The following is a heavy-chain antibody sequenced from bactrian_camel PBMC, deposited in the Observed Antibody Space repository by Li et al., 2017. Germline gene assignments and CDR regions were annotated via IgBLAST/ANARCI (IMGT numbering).Heavy chain of an antibody. D-gene: IGHD4*01. CDR2: SDSSDSTDTA. J-gene: IGHJ4*01. V-gene: IGHV3S14*01. CDR1: GYTYSNGC. Sequence: HVQLVESGGGSMQVGGSLRLSCAASGYTYSNGCMGWFRQAPGKEPEAVATSDSSDSTDTANYRDSVKGRFTVSKDSAKDTLYLQMDSLLPDDTGTYYCVADAKTVVGDMACASSDAYKMVFVGDFRSQGQGTQVTVS.